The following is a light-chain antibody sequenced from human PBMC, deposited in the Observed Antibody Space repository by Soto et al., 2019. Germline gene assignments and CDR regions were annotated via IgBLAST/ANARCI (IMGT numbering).Light chain of an antibody. CDR1: SSDVGGYNY. Sequence: QSVLTQPPSASGSPGQSVTISCTGTSSDVGGYNYVSWYQQHPGKAPKLMIYEVSKRPSGVPDRFSGSKSGNTASLTVSGHQAEDEADYYCSSYAGSNTYVVFGGGTKLTVL. CDR2: EVS. CDR3: SSYAGSNTYVV. J-gene: IGLJ2*01. V-gene: IGLV2-8*01.